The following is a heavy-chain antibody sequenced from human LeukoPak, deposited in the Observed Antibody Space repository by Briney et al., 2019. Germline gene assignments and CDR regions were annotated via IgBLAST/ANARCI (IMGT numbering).Heavy chain of an antibody. D-gene: IGHD3-10*01. Sequence: GASVRVSCRASGYTFTSYDINWVRQAPGQGLEWLGWMNPNSGETGYAQKFQGRITMTRDTSISTAYMVLSSLRSEDTAVYYCARDSERGSGWFDPWGQGTLVTVSS. CDR2: MNPNSGET. CDR3: ARDSERGSGWFDP. J-gene: IGHJ5*02. CDR1: GYTFTSYD. V-gene: IGHV1-8*01.